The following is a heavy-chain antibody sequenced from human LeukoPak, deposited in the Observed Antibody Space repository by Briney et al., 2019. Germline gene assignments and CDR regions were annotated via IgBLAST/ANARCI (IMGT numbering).Heavy chain of an antibody. J-gene: IGHJ6*02. D-gene: IGHD3-22*01. CDR3: ARAPNYYDSSGYLVYYYGMGV. Sequence: SVKVSCKASGGTFSSYTISWVRQAPGQGLEWMGRIIPILGIANYAQKFRGRVTITADKSTSTAYMELSSLRSEDTAVYYCARAPNYYDSSGYLVYYYGMGVWGQGTTVTVSS. V-gene: IGHV1-69*02. CDR2: IIPILGIA. CDR1: GGTFSSYT.